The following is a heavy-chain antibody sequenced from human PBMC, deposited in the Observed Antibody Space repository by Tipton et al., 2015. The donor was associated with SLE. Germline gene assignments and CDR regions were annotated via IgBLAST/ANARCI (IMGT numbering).Heavy chain of an antibody. CDR3: ARVRGRGYFQH. CDR1: GGSISSYY. CDR2: IYYSGST. Sequence: TLSLTCTVSGGSISSYYWSWIRQPPGKGLEWIGYIYYSGSTNYNPSLKSRVTTSVDTSKNQFSLKLSSVTAADTAVYYCARVRGRGYFQHWGQGPLVTVSS. D-gene: IGHD3-10*01. J-gene: IGHJ1*01. V-gene: IGHV4-59*01.